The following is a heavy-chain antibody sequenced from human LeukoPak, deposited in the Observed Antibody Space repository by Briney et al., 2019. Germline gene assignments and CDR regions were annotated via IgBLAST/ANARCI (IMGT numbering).Heavy chain of an antibody. CDR2: IYYSGST. CDR3: AREVVDMKYYFDY. J-gene: IGHJ4*02. V-gene: IGHV4-30-4*08. Sequence: PSQTLSLTCTVSGGSISSGDYYWRWIRQPPRKGLEWIGYIYYSGSTYYNPSLKSRVTISVDTSKNQFSLKLSSVTAADTAVYYCAREVVDMKYYFDYWGQGTLVTVSS. CDR1: GGSISSGDYY. D-gene: IGHD3-22*01.